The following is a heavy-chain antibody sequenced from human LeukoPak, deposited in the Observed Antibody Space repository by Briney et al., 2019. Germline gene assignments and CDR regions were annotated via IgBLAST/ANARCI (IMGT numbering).Heavy chain of an antibody. CDR2: ISYDGSNK. Sequence: PGRSLRLSCAASGFTFSSYGMHWVRQAPGKGLEWVAVISYDGSNKYYADSVKGRFTISRDNSKNTLYLQMNSLRAEDTAVYFCARDLSIAVLDYWGQGTLVTVSS. CDR3: ARDLSIAVLDY. V-gene: IGHV3-30*03. D-gene: IGHD6-19*01. J-gene: IGHJ4*02. CDR1: GFTFSSYG.